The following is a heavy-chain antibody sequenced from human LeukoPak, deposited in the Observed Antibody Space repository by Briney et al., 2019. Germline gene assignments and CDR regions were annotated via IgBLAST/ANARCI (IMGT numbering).Heavy chain of an antibody. V-gene: IGHV3-23*01. CDR3: AKVVELGVSFMYYFDY. CDR1: GITLSSYA. Sequence: QPGGSLRLSCAASGITLSSYAMSWVRQAPGKGLEWVPAISGSGGSTYYADSVKGGFTISRDNSKNTLYLQMNSLRAEDTAVYYCAKVVELGVSFMYYFDYWGQGPLVTVSS. J-gene: IGHJ4*02. CDR2: ISGSGGST. D-gene: IGHD7-27*01.